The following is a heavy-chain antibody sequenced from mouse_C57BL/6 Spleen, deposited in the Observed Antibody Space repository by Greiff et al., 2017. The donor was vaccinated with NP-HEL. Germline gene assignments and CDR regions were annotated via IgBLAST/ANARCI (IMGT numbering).Heavy chain of an antibody. Sequence: QVQLQQPGAELVKPGASVKMSCKASGYTFTSYWITWVKQRPGQGLAWIGDIYPGSGSTNYNEKFKSKAKLTVDTSSSTAYMQLSSLTSEDSAVYYCARGYDYASWFAYWGQGTLVTVSA. CDR1: GYTFTSYW. J-gene: IGHJ3*01. CDR3: ARGYDYASWFAY. V-gene: IGHV1-55*01. CDR2: IYPGSGST. D-gene: IGHD2-4*01.